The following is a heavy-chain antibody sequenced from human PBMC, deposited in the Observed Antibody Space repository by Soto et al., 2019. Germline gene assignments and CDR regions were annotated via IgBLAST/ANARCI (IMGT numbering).Heavy chain of an antibody. CDR2: IIPIFGTA. J-gene: IGHJ4*02. Sequence: SVKVSCKASGGTFSSYAISWVRQAPGQGLEWMGGIIPIFGTANYAQKFQGRVTITADESTSTAYMELSSLRSEDTAVYYCARDLGEQHATYYFDYWGQGTLVTVSS. V-gene: IGHV1-69*13. D-gene: IGHD3-10*01. CDR1: GGTFSSYA. CDR3: ARDLGEQHATYYFDY.